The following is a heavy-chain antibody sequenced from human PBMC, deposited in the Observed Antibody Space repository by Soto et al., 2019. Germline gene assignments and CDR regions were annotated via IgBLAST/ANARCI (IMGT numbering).Heavy chain of an antibody. V-gene: IGHV4-39*01. J-gene: IGHJ4*02. CDR1: GGSISSTSYY. Sequence: SETLSLTCTVSGGSISSTSYYWVWIRQPPGKGLEWIGSFYYSGSTYYNPSLKSRVTISVDTSENQFSLKLTSVTAADTAVYYGARGTSNWGGRFDYWGQGILVTVSS. CDR2: FYYSGST. D-gene: IGHD7-27*01. CDR3: ARGTSNWGGRFDY.